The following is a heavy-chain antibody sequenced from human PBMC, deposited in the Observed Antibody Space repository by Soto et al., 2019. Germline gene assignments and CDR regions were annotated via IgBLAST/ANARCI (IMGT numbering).Heavy chain of an antibody. CDR2: INPSGGST. Sequence: QVQLVQSGAEVKKPGASVKVSCKASGYTFTSYYMHWVRQAPGQGLEWMGIINPSGGSTSYAQKFQGRVTMTRDTSTSTVYMELSSLRSADTAVDYCGRDQSSSWYYYGMDVWGQGTTVTVSS. V-gene: IGHV1-46*01. D-gene: IGHD6-13*01. CDR3: GRDQSSSWYYYGMDV. CDR1: GYTFTSYY. J-gene: IGHJ6*02.